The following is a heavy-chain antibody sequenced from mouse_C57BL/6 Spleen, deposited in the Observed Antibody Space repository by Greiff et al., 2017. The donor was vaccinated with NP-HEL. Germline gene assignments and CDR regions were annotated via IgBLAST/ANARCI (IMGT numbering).Heavy chain of an antibody. J-gene: IGHJ1*03. Sequence: QVQLQQPGAELVKPGASVKLSCKASGFTFTSYWMQWVKQRPGQGLEWIGEIDPSDSYTNYNQKFKGKATLTVDTSSSTAYMQLSILTSEYSAVYYCARTPLLITTVRGYFDVWGTGTTVTVSS. CDR2: IDPSDSYT. V-gene: IGHV1-50*01. CDR3: ARTPLLITTVRGYFDV. D-gene: IGHD1-1*01. CDR1: GFTFTSYW.